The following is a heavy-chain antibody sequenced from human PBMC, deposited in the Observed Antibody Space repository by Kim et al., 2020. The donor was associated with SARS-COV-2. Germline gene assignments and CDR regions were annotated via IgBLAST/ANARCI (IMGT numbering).Heavy chain of an antibody. CDR3: AREGSYCSSTSCYGIYYYYGIDV. CDR1: GGTFSSYA. D-gene: IGHD2-2*01. J-gene: IGHJ6*02. CDR2: IIPILGIA. Sequence: SVKVSCKASGGTFSSYAISWVRQAPGQGLEWMGRIIPILGIANYAQKFQGRVTITADKSTSTAYMELSSLRSEDTAVYYCAREGSYCSSTSCYGIYYYYGIDVWGQGTTVTVSS. V-gene: IGHV1-69*04.